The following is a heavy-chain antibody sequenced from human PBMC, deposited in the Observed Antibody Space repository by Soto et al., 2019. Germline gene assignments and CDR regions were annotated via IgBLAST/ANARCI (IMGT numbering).Heavy chain of an antibody. CDR2: IIPIFGTA. CDR3: ARADYYGSGSYYMYYYYGMDV. CDR1: GGTFSSYA. Sequence: QVQLVQSGAEVKKPGSSVKVSCKASGGTFSSYAISWVRQAPGQGLEWMGGIIPIFGTANYAQKFQGRVTITADESTSTPYMELSSLRSEDTAVYYCARADYYGSGSYYMYYYYGMDVWGQGTTVTVSS. J-gene: IGHJ6*02. V-gene: IGHV1-69*12. D-gene: IGHD3-10*01.